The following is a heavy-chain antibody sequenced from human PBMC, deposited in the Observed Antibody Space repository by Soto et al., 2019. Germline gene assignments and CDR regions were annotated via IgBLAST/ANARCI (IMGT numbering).Heavy chain of an antibody. D-gene: IGHD6-19*01. CDR3: ARERSVAGLSYYYMDV. Sequence: PSETLSVTCAVYGGSFSGYYSSWIRQHPGKGLEWIGEINHSGSTNYNPSLKSRVTISVDTSKNQFSLKLSSVTAADTAVYYCARERSVAGLSYYYMDVWGKGTTVTVSS. J-gene: IGHJ6*03. CDR2: INHSGST. CDR1: GGSFSGYY. V-gene: IGHV4-34*01.